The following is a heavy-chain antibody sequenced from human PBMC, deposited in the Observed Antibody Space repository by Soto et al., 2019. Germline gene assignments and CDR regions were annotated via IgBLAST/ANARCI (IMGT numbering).Heavy chain of an antibody. Sequence: QVQLVQSGAEVKQPGASVKVSCRASGYTFTNYDISWVRQASGQGLEWMGWMNPDSANTGYAQKFQGRVTMTRDTSIKTAYMELNSLTFEDTAVYYCARAIRDQLLSDYWGQGTLITVSS. V-gene: IGHV1-8*01. J-gene: IGHJ4*02. D-gene: IGHD1-26*01. CDR2: MNPDSANT. CDR3: ARAIRDQLLSDY. CDR1: GYTFTNYD.